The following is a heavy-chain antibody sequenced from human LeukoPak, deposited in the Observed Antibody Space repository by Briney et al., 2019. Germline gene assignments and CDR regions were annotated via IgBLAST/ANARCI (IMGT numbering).Heavy chain of an antibody. CDR1: GYTFTGYY. CDR3: AREGGSHYYYYYYMDV. J-gene: IGHJ6*03. V-gene: IGHV1-2*06. Sequence: ASVKVSCKASGYTFTGYYMQWVRQAPGQGVEGMGRINPNRGGPKYEPKFQGRVTMTRDTSISTAYMELSRLTSDATAVYYCAREGGSHYYYYYYMDVWGKGTTVTVSS. D-gene: IGHD1-26*01. CDR2: INPNRGGP.